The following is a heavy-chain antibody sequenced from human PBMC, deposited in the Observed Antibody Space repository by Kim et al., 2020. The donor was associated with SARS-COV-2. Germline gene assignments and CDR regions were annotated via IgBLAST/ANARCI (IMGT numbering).Heavy chain of an antibody. V-gene: IGHV4-31*03. CDR3: ARVAAAGTYSWFDP. J-gene: IGHJ5*02. CDR1: GGSISSGGYY. D-gene: IGHD6-13*01. CDR2: IYYSGST. Sequence: SETQSLTCTVSGGSISSGGYYWSWIRQHPGKGLEWIGYIYYSGSTYYNPSLKSRVTISVDTSKNQFSLKLSSVTAADTAVYYCARVAAAGTYSWFDPWGQGTLVTVSS.